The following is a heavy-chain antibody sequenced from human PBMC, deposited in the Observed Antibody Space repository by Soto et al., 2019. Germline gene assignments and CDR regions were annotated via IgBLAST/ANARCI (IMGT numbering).Heavy chain of an antibody. CDR3: AKRQGTGLAAKNFDF. CDR1: GFPFSNHA. J-gene: IGHJ4*02. D-gene: IGHD2-15*01. Sequence: GSVILSFAASGFPFSNHAMSWVRQAPGKGLEWVSGISDGGDLIYYADSVKGRFSMSRDNSENMLYLQMTNLRAEDTAIYFCAKRQGTGLAAKNFDFWGQGTLVTVSS. V-gene: IGHV3-23*01. CDR2: ISDGGDLI.